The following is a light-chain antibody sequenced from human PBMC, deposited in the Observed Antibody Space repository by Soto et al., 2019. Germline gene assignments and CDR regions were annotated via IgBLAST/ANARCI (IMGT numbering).Light chain of an antibody. CDR3: QQRSDWHT. CDR2: DVS. Sequence: EAVLTQSPDTLSLSPGERATLSCRASQSVSSYLAWSQQKPGQAPRLLIYDVSNRATGIPARFSGSGSGTDFNLTISSLEPEAFAVYYCQQRSDWHTFGGGTKVEIK. J-gene: IGKJ4*01. V-gene: IGKV3-11*01. CDR1: QSVSSY.